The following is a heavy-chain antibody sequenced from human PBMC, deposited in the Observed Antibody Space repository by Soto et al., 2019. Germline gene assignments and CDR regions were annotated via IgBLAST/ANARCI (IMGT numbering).Heavy chain of an antibody. D-gene: IGHD3-3*01. Sequence: GASVKVSCKASGYTFTIYYMHWVRQAPGQGLEWMGIINPSGGSTSYAQKFQGRVTMTRDTSTSTVYMELSSLRSEDTAVYYCAREVSIFGVVIIRSFDYWGQGTLVTVSS. CDR1: GYTFTIYY. CDR2: INPSGGST. J-gene: IGHJ4*02. CDR3: AREVSIFGVVIIRSFDY. V-gene: IGHV1-46*01.